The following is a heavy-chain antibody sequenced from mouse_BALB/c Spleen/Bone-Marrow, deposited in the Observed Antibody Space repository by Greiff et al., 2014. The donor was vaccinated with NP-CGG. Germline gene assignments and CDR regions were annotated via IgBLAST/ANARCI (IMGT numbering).Heavy chain of an antibody. J-gene: IGHJ2*01. D-gene: IGHD2-1*01. CDR3: ARQIYFPYFDY. V-gene: IGHV5-12-2*01. CDR2: ISNGGGST. Sequence: EVQVVESGGGLVQPGGSLKLSCAASGFTFSSYTMSWVRQTPEKRPEWVAYISNGGGSTYYPDTVKGRFTISRDNAKNTLYLQMSSLKSEDTAMYYCARQIYFPYFDYWGQGTTLTVSS. CDR1: GFTFSSYT.